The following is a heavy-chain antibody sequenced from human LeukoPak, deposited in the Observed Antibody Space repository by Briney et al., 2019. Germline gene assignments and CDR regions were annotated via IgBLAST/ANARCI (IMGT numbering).Heavy chain of an antibody. D-gene: IGHD3-10*01. CDR1: GGSIRGYY. J-gene: IGHJ5*02. CDR2: INHSGST. Sequence: SETLSLTCAVYGGSIRGYYWSWIRQPPGKGLEWIGEINHSGSTNYNPSLKSRVTISVDTSKNQFSLKLSSVTAADTAVYYCARDSGTTGEVKFDPWGQGTLVTVSS. CDR3: ARDSGTTGEVKFDP. V-gene: IGHV4-34*01.